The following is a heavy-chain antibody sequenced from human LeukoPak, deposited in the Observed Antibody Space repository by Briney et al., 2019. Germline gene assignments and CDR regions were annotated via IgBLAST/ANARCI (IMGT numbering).Heavy chain of an antibody. V-gene: IGHV4-39*01. J-gene: IGHJ3*02. CDR1: GGSISSSSYS. CDR3: ASPYYYDSSGYPGGDAFDI. D-gene: IGHD3-22*01. CDR2: IYYSGST. Sequence: SETLSLTCTVSGGSISSSSYSWGWIRQPPGKGLEWIGSIYYSGSTYYNPSLKSRVTISVDTSKNQFSLKLSSVTAADTAVYYCASPYYYDSSGYPGGDAFDIWGQGTMVTVSS.